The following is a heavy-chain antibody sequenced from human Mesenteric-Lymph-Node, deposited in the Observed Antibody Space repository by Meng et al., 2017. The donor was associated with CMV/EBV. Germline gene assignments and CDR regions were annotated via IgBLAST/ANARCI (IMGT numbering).Heavy chain of an antibody. CDR2: IYYSGTT. J-gene: IGHJ5*01. CDR1: GGSISSDY. D-gene: IGHD3-10*01. Sequence: QVQLQESGPGLVKPSETLSLTCSVCGGSISSDYWSWIRQPPGKGLEWIGYIYYSGTTNYNPSLKSRVTISLDTSKKQFSLNLRSVTAADTAVYYCARARGIDSWGQGTLVTVSS. V-gene: IGHV4-59*01. CDR3: ARARGIDS.